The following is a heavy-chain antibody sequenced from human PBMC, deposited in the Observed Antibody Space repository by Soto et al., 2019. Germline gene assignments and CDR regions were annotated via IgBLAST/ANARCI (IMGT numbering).Heavy chain of an antibody. D-gene: IGHD1-1*01. CDR1: GASISGFY. J-gene: IGHJ5*02. CDR3: VRDGTKTLRDWFDP. Sequence: SETLSLTCTVSGASISGFYWSWIRKSAGRGLEWIGRIYATGTTDYNPSLKSRVMMSVGTSKKQFSLKLRSVTAADTAVYYCVRDGTKTLRDWFDPWGQGISVTVSS. V-gene: IGHV4-4*07. CDR2: IYATGTT.